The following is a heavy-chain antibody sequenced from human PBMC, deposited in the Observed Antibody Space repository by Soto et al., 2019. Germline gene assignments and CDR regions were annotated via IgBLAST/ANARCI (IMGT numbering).Heavy chain of an antibody. V-gene: IGHV1-69*02. J-gene: IGHJ4*02. CDR1: GGTFSSYT. Sequence: SVKVSCKASGGTFSSYTISWVRQAPGQGLEWMGRIIPILGIANYAQKFQGRVTITADKSTSTAYMELNSLRAEDTAVYYCAKGGIAVAGTGLDYWGQGTLVTVSS. CDR2: IIPILGIA. D-gene: IGHD6-19*01. CDR3: AKGGIAVAGTGLDY.